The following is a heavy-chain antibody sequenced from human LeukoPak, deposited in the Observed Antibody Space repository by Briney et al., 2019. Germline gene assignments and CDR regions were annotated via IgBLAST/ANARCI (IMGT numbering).Heavy chain of an antibody. CDR2: ISGTSSGSTSII. CDR3: ARDFWSGYHPEA. V-gene: IGHV3-48*04. D-gene: IGHD3-3*01. J-gene: IGHJ5*02. CDR1: GFTLSTYA. Sequence: GGSLRLSCEFSGFTLSTYAMNWVRQAPGKGLEWISYISGTSSGSTSIIHYADSVKGRFTISRDNAKNSLHLQMDSLSAEDTAVYYCARDFWSGYHPEAWGQGALVIVSS.